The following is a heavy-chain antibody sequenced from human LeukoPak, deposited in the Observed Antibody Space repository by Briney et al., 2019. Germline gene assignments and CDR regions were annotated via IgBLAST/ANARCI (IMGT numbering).Heavy chain of an antibody. D-gene: IGHD2-15*01. Sequence: GGSLRLSCAASGFTFSSYAMSWVRQAPGKGLEWVSAISGSGSTIYYADSVKGRFTISRDNAKNSLYLQMNSLRAEDTAVYYCARGTPTYCSGGNCYLDYWGQGTLVTVSS. CDR3: ARGTPTYCSGGNCYLDY. J-gene: IGHJ4*02. CDR1: GFTFSSYA. V-gene: IGHV3-23*01. CDR2: ISGSGSTI.